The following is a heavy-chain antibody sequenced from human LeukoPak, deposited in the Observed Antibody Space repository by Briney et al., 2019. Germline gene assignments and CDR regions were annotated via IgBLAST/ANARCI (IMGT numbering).Heavy chain of an antibody. V-gene: IGHV3-48*03. J-gene: IGHJ4*02. D-gene: IGHD6-13*01. Sequence: GGSLRLSCAASGFTFSSYEMNWVRQAPGKGLEWVSYISSSGSTIYYADSVKGRFTISRDNAKNSLYLQMHSLRAEDTAVYYCARDSQAVGTDFDYWGQETLVTVSS. CDR1: GFTFSSYE. CDR2: ISSSGSTI. CDR3: ARDSQAVGTDFDY.